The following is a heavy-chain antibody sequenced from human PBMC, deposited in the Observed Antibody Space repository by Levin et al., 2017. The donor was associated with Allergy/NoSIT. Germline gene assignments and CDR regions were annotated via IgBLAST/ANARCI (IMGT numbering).Heavy chain of an antibody. D-gene: IGHD6-19*01. CDR3: ARDRYYSSGTFFDY. CDR1: GFTFSSYG. Sequence: GGSLRLSCAASGFTFSSYGMHWVRQAPGKGLERVAVISKDGSTTYYADSVKGRFTISRDNSKNTLYVQMNSLREEDTAVYYCARDRYYSSGTFFDYWGQGTLVTVSS. CDR2: ISKDGSTT. V-gene: IGHV3-30*03. J-gene: IGHJ4*02.